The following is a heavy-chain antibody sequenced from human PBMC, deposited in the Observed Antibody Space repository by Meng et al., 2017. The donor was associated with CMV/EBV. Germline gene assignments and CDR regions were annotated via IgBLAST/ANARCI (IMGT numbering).Heavy chain of an antibody. CDR3: VKGTGYDILTGYFDY. D-gene: IGHD3-9*01. CDR2: ISWNGGTI. Sequence: SLKISCAASGFTFDDYALHWVRQPPGKGLEWMSGISWNGGTIDYVDSVRGRFTISRDNARNSVYLLMDSLRLEDTAKYFCVKGTGYDILTGYFDYWGRGVLVTVS. CDR1: GFTFDDYA. J-gene: IGHJ4*02. V-gene: IGHV3-9*01.